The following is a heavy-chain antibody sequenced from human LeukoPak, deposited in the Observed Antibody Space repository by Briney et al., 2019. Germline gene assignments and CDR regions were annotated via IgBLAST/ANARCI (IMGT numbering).Heavy chain of an antibody. Sequence: PGSSLRLSCAASGFTFAGYAVHWVRQATGQGLEWVSGINWNSGSIGYAGSVKGRFTISRDNAKSSLFLQMNSLRSEDTALYYCAKAVGHSGSRDYYFPYWGQGTLVTVSS. CDR3: AKAVGHSGSRDYYFPY. J-gene: IGHJ4*02. V-gene: IGHV3-9*01. D-gene: IGHD1-26*01. CDR1: GFTFAGYA. CDR2: INWNSGSI.